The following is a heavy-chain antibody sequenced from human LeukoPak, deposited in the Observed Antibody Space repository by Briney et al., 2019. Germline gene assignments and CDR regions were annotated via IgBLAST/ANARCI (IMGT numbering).Heavy chain of an antibody. Sequence: ASVKVSCKASGYTFTGYYLHWVRQAPGQGLEWMGWINPNSGGTNYAQKFQGRVTMSRNTSISTAYMELSSLRSEDTAVYYCARYGSGSYYYYYGMDVWGQGTTVTVSS. CDR3: ARYGSGSYYYYYGMDV. CDR1: GYTFTGYY. CDR2: INPNSGGT. D-gene: IGHD3-10*01. J-gene: IGHJ6*02. V-gene: IGHV1-2*02.